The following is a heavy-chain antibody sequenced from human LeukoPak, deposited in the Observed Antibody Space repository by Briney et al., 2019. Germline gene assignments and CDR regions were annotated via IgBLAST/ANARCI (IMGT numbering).Heavy chain of an antibody. CDR3: ARVDSGSYYETSDY. CDR1: GYTFTNYA. J-gene: IGHJ4*02. V-gene: IGHV7-4-1*02. D-gene: IGHD1-26*01. Sequence: ASVKVSCKASGYTFTNYAMNWVRQAPGQGLEWMGWINTNTGIPTFAQGSTGRFVFSLDTSVSTAYLQISSLKAEDTAVYYCARVDSGSYYETSDYWGQGTLVTVSS. CDR2: INTNTGIP.